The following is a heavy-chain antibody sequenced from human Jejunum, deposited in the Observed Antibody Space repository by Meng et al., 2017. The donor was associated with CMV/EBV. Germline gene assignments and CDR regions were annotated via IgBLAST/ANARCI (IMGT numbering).Heavy chain of an antibody. V-gene: IGHV3-21*01. D-gene: IGHD2-2*01. CDR2: ISSTGTYI. Sequence: EFSFSSFNINWVRQAPGRGLEWVSSISSTGTYIYYADSVKGQFTISRDNAKNSLYLQMNSLRAEDTAVCYCAKQMPWNYYHGMDLWGQGTTVTVSS. CDR3: AKQMPWNYYHGMDL. J-gene: IGHJ6*02. CDR1: EFSFSSFN.